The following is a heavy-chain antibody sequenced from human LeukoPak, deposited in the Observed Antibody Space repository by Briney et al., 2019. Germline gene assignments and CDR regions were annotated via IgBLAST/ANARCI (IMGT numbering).Heavy chain of an antibody. CDR1: GGSLTGYF. V-gene: IGHV4-59*12. CDR2: IHYSGKT. J-gene: IGHJ3*01. D-gene: IGHD3-10*01. Sequence: SETLSLTCTVSGGSLTGYFWSWIRQPPGKGLEWIGFIHYSGKTTYNPSLKSRVTMSVDTSKNQFSLKVTSVTATDTAVYFCARDMLGSKVRGASDAFHVWGQGTVVTVSS. CDR3: ARDMLGSKVRGASDAFHV.